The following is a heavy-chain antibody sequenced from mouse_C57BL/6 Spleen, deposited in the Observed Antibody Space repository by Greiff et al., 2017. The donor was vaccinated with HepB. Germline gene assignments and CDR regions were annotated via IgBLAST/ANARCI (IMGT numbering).Heavy chain of an antibody. J-gene: IGHJ1*03. Sequence: QVQLQQSGAELARPGASVKLSCKASGYTFTSYGISWVKQRTGQGLEWIGEIYPRSGNTYYNEKFKGKATLTADKSSSTAYMELRSLTSEDSAVYFCASSYYGNYVRYFDVWGTGTTVTVSS. CDR2: IYPRSGNT. D-gene: IGHD2-1*01. V-gene: IGHV1-81*01. CDR1: GYTFTSYG. CDR3: ASSYYGNYVRYFDV.